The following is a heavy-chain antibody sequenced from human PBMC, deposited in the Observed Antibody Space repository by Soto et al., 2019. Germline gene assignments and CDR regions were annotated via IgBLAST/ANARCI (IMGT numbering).Heavy chain of an antibody. D-gene: IGHD2-15*01. CDR3: TRVDRHSWWALDY. CDR2: ISPDGGRT. J-gene: IGHJ4*02. V-gene: IGHV1-46*01. Sequence: ASVKVSCKASGYTFTTYYMHWVRQAPGQVLEWMGIISPDGGRTSYAQKFQGRVTMTRDTSTSTVYMELRSLTSDDTAVYFCTRVDRHSWWALDYWGQGNLVTVSS. CDR1: GYTFTTYY.